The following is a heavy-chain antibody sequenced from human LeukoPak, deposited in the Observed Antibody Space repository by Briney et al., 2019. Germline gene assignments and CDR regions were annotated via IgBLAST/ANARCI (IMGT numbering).Heavy chain of an antibody. V-gene: IGHV4-59*08. Sequence: PSETLSLTCTVSGASISSYYWSWIRQPSGKELEWIGYIYYNGSTNYNPSLKSRVTISVDTSKNQFSLKLSSVTAADTAVYYCARVWVPGAFDIWGQGTMVTVSS. CDR2: IYYNGST. J-gene: IGHJ3*02. CDR3: ARVWVPGAFDI. D-gene: IGHD7-27*01. CDR1: GASISSYY.